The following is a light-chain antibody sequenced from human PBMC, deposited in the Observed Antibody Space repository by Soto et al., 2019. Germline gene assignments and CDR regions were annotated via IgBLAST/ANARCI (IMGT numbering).Light chain of an antibody. CDR2: GAS. Sequence: EIMLTQSPGTLSLSPGERATLSCRASQSLSNNIYLAWYQQKPGQAPRLLIYGASTRATDFPARFSGSGSGTEFTLTISSLQSEDFAVYYCQQRSNWPPITFGQGTRLEIK. V-gene: IGKV3-15*01. J-gene: IGKJ5*01. CDR3: QQRSNWPPIT. CDR1: QSLSNN.